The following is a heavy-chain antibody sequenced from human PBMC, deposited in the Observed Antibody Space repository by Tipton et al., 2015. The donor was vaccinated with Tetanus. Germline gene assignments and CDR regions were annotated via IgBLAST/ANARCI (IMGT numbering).Heavy chain of an antibody. CDR3: ARGKYYTGSGSYWYFDL. D-gene: IGHD3-10*01. CDR1: GGTFRYHA. J-gene: IGHJ2*01. V-gene: IGHV1-69*06. CDR2: IIPVFGTS. Sequence: QLVQSGAEVKKPGSSVKVSCKASGGTFRYHAISWVRQAPGQGLEWMGGIIPVFGTSNYAQNFQDRVTVTADKSTSTVYMELRSLRPDDTAVYYCARGKYYTGSGSYWYFDLWGRGTLVTVSS.